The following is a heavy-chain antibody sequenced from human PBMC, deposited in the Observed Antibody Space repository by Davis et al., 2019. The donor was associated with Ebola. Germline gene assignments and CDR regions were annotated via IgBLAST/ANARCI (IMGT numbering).Heavy chain of an antibody. CDR1: GFTFSSYS. D-gene: IGHD6-19*01. CDR2: ISSSSSTI. Sequence: PGGSLRLSCAASGFTFSSYSMNWVRQAPGKGLEWVSYISSSSSTIYYADSVKGRFTISRDNAKNSLYLQMNSLRDEDTAVYYYASAIAVADWYFDLWGRGTLVTVSS. V-gene: IGHV3-48*02. J-gene: IGHJ2*01. CDR3: ASAIAVADWYFDL.